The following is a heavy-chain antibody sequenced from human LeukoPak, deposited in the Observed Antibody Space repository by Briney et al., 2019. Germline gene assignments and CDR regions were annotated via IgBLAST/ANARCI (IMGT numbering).Heavy chain of an antibody. CDR1: GFTFSSYS. Sequence: PGGSLRLSCTASGFTFSSYSMNWVRQAPGKGLEWVSYISSSSSTIYYADSVKGRFTISRDNAKNSLYLQMNSLRAEDTALYYCGSGIAVAGTWGQGTLVTVSS. J-gene: IGHJ4*02. V-gene: IGHV3-48*04. CDR2: ISSSSSTI. CDR3: GSGIAVAGT. D-gene: IGHD6-19*01.